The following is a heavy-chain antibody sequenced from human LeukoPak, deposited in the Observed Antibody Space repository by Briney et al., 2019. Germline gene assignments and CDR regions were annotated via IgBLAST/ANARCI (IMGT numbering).Heavy chain of an antibody. CDR2: ISYDGSNK. CDR3: AKGKRYYESIRAAFDI. V-gene: IGHV3-30*18. CDR1: GFTFSSYG. D-gene: IGHD3-22*01. J-gene: IGHJ3*02. Sequence: PGRSLRLSCAASGFTFSSYGMHWVRQAPGKGLEWVAAISYDGSNKYYADSVKGRFTISRDNSKNTLYLQMNSLRAEDTAVYYWAKGKRYYESIRAAFDIWGQGTMVTVSS.